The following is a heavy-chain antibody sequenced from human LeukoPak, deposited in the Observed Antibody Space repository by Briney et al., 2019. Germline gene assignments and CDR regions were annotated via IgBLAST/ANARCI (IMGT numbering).Heavy chain of an antibody. Sequence: GGSLRLSCVVSGFTFNRCWMNWVRQAPGKGLEWVAHINPDGRDTYYVGSVKGRFTISRDNAENSMYLQMNSLRVEDTAVYYCTGWGDTTAEYFQRWGQGTLVTVSS. CDR3: TGWGDTTAEYFQR. D-gene: IGHD2-21*02. CDR1: GFTFNRCW. V-gene: IGHV3-7*01. CDR2: INPDGRDT. J-gene: IGHJ1*01.